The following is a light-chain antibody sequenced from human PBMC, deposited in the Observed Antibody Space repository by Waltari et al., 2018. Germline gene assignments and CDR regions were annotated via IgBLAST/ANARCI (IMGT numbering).Light chain of an antibody. CDR3: QQYGSSVMYT. Sequence: EVVLTQSPGTLSLSPGERATLSCRASQRLSRSRLAWYQQKPGQAPRLLMYAASRRATGIPDRFSGSGTGTDFSLTVSSVEPEDSAVYYCQQYGSSVMYTFGQGTKLEIQ. CDR2: AAS. V-gene: IGKV3-20*01. J-gene: IGKJ2*01. CDR1: QRLSRSR.